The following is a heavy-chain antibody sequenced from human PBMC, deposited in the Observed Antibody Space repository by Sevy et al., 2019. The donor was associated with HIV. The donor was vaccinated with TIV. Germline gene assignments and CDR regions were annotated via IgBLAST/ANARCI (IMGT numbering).Heavy chain of an antibody. J-gene: IGHJ4*02. CDR3: ARDPRRGYSYGYFDY. D-gene: IGHD5-18*01. CDR2: INPNSGGT. CDR1: GYTFTGYY. V-gene: IGHV1-2*02. Sequence: ASVKVSCKASGYTFTGYYMHWVRQAPGQGLEWMGWINPNSGGTNYAQKFQGRVTMTRDTSISTAYMELGRLRSDDTAVYYGARDPRRGYSYGYFDYWGQGTLVTVSS.